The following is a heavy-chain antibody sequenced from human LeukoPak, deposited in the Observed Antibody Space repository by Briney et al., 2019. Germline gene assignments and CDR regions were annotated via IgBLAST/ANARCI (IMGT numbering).Heavy chain of an antibody. CDR3: ARGRVRWFDP. CDR1: SGSISSGSYY. V-gene: IGHV4-61*02. CDR2: IYTSGST. Sequence: NASETLSLTCTVSSGSISSGSYYWSWIRQPAGKGLEWIGRIYTSGSTNYNPSLKSRVTISVDTSKNQFSLKLSSVTAADTAVYYCARGRVRWFDPWGQGTLVTVSS. J-gene: IGHJ5*02.